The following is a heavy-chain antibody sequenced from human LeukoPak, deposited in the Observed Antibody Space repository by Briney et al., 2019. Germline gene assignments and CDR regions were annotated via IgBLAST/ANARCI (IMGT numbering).Heavy chain of an antibody. CDR2: ISWNSGGI. Sequence: GRSLRLSCAASGFTFDDYAMHWVRQAPGKGLEWVSGISWNSGGIGYADSVKGRFTISRDNAKNSLYLQMNSLRVEDTAVYYCARASPPERELELHPTDSANDPWGQGTLVTVSS. CDR1: GFTFDDYA. CDR3: ARASPPERELELHPTDSANDP. V-gene: IGHV3-9*01. J-gene: IGHJ5*02. D-gene: IGHD1-7*01.